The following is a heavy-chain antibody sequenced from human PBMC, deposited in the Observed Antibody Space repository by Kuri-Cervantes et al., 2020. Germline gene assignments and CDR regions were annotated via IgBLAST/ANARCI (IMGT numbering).Heavy chain of an antibody. CDR2: IYYSGGT. CDR3: AKVAAGTGTFND. D-gene: IGHD6-13*01. CDR1: GGSISSYY. Sequence: SETLSLTCTVSGGSISSYYWNWIRQLPGKGLEWIGYIYYSGGTNYNPSFTSRVTISVDTSKKQVSLKLSSVTAADTAVYCCAKVAAGTGTFNDWGQGTLVTVSS. J-gene: IGHJ4*02. V-gene: IGHV4-59*01.